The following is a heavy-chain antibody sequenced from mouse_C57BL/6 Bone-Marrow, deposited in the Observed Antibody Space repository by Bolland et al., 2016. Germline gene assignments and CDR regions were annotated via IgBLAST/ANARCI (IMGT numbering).Heavy chain of an antibody. D-gene: IGHD2-3*01. Sequence: VYPYNGGTSYNQKFKGKATLTVDTSSSTAYMELNSLTSEDSAVYYCARLLSAMEYWGQGTS. CDR3: ARLLSAMEY. V-gene: IGHV1-36*01. J-gene: IGHJ4*01. CDR2: VYPYNGGT.